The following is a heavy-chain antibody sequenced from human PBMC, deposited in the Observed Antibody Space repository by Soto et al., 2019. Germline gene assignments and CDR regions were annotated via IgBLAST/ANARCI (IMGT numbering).Heavy chain of an antibody. D-gene: IGHD2-15*01. CDR1: GFTVSSNY. CDR2: ISGSGGST. Sequence: GGSLRLSCAASGFTVSSNYMSWVRQAPGKGLEWVSAISGSGGSTYYADSVKGRFTISRDNSKNTLYLQMNSLRAEDTAVYYCAKDDSGGSCYDYWGQGTLVTVSS. CDR3: AKDDSGGSCYDY. V-gene: IGHV3-23*01. J-gene: IGHJ4*02.